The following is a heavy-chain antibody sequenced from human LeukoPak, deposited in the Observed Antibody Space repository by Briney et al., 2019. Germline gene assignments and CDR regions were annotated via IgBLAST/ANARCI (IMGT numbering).Heavy chain of an antibody. V-gene: IGHV3-30*03. CDR1: GFTFSSYG. D-gene: IGHD3-10*01. J-gene: IGHJ3*02. CDR2: ISYDGSNK. Sequence: GGSLRLSCAASGFTFSSYGMHWVRQAPGKGLEWVAVISYDGSNKYYADSVKGRFTISRDNSKNTLYLQMNSLRAEDTAVYYCARGSPLYGSGTYGLDAFDIGGQGTMVTVSS. CDR3: ARGSPLYGSGTYGLDAFDI.